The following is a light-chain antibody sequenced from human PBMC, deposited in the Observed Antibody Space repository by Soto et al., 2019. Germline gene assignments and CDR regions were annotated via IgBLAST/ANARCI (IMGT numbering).Light chain of an antibody. CDR2: GAS. CDR3: QHYDNSPLT. Sequence: EIVLTQSPGTLSLSPGERATLSCRASQSVSSSSLVWYQQKVGQAPRLLIYGASNRATGIPDRFSGSGSGTDFTLTISRLEPEDFAVYYCQHYDNSPLTLGGGTKVDIK. J-gene: IGKJ4*01. CDR1: QSVSSSS. V-gene: IGKV3-20*01.